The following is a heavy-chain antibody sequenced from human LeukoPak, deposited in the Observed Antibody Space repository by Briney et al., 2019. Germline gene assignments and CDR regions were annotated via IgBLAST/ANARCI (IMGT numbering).Heavy chain of an antibody. V-gene: IGHV4-4*02. Sequence: SETLSLTCTASGGSISSSNWWSWVRQPPGKGLEWIGEIYHSGSTNYNPSLKSRVTISVDTSKNQFSLKLSSVTAADTAVYYCARDLAGYSYFDYWGQGTLVTVSS. D-gene: IGHD5-18*01. CDR1: GGSISSSNW. CDR2: IYHSGST. J-gene: IGHJ4*02. CDR3: ARDLAGYSYFDY.